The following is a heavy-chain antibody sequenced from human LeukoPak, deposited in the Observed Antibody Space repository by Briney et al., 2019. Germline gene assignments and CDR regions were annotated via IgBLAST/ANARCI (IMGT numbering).Heavy chain of an antibody. CDR1: GFTFANYN. Sequence: GGSLRLSCAASGFTFANYNFNWVRQAPGKGLEWVSYISSTSSTIYYADSMKGRFTISRDNAKNSLYLQMNSLRAEDTAVYYCARDPPHGMDVWGQGTTVTVSS. CDR3: ARDPPHGMDV. V-gene: IGHV3-48*01. CDR2: ISSTSSTI. J-gene: IGHJ6*02.